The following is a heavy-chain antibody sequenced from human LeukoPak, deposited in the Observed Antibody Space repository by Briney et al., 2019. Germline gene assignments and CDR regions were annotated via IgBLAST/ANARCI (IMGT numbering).Heavy chain of an antibody. D-gene: IGHD7-27*01. J-gene: IGHJ4*02. V-gene: IGHV1-69*13. CDR1: GGTFSSYA. CDR2: IIPIFGTA. CDR3: TRGPPNWGYDY. Sequence: GASVKVSCKASGGTFSSYAISWVRQAPGQGLEWMGGIIPIFGTANYAQKFQGRVTITADESTSTAYMELSSLRSEDTAVYYCTRGPPNWGYDYWGQGTQVTVSS.